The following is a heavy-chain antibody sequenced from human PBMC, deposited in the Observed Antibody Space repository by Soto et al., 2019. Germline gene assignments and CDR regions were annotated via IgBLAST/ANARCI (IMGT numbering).Heavy chain of an antibody. CDR1: GGSVNSSY. D-gene: IGHD6-6*01. Sequence: QVQLQEMWPGIVNPSQTLTITYTVSGGSVNSSYWSWIRQVPVKGLEGMGDIYHTGRTFYKQSVKSRVAISIVTSEPIFSLKVMSVTAADTAIYYCARTAAYNSSFFDSWGQGTVVTVSS. CDR2: IYHTGRT. V-gene: IGHV4-30-4*08. J-gene: IGHJ4*02. CDR3: ARTAAYNSSFFDS.